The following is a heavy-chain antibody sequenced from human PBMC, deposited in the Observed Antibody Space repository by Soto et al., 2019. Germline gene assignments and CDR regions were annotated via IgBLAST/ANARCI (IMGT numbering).Heavy chain of an antibody. J-gene: IGHJ5*01. CDR1: GFSFSPYW. CDR2: LNGDGSST. Sequence: EVQLVESGGGVVQPGGSLRLSCAASGFSFSPYWMYWVRQGPGKGLEWVSRLNGDGSSTTYADSVKGRFTISRDNAKNTLFLQINCLRVEDTAVYLCARRPTIVGVVGVDSWGQGTLVPVSS. V-gene: IGHV3-74*01. D-gene: IGHD3-3*01. CDR3: ARRPTIVGVVGVDS.